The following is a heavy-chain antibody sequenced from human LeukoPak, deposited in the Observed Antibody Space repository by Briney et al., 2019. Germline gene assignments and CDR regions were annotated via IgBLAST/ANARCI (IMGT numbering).Heavy chain of an antibody. CDR3: ARDWIRGGNWFDP. V-gene: IGHV4-59*11. CDR2: IYYSGST. D-gene: IGHD3-16*01. Sequence: SETLSPTCTVSGGSISSHYWSWIRQPPGKGLEWIGYIYYSGSTNYNPSLKSRVTISVDTSKNQFSLKLSSVTAADTAVYYCARDWIRGGNWFDPWGQGTLVTVSS. CDR1: GGSISSHY. J-gene: IGHJ5*02.